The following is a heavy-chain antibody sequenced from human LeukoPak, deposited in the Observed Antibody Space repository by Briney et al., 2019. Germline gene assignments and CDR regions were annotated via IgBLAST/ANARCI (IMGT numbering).Heavy chain of an antibody. D-gene: IGHD6-19*01. CDR3: ARIGYSSGWYAANFDY. V-gene: IGHV4-34*01. CDR2: INHSGST. CDR1: GGSFSGYY. Sequence: SETLSLICAVYGGSFSGYYWSWIRQPPGKGLEWIGEINHSGSTNYNPSLKSRVTISVDTSKNQFSLKLSSVTAADTAVYYCARIGYSSGWYAANFDYWGQGTLVTVSS. J-gene: IGHJ4*02.